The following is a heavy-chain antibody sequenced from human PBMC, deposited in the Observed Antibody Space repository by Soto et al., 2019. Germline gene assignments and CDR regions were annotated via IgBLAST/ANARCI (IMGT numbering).Heavy chain of an antibody. CDR2: IYYSGST. V-gene: IGHV4-31*03. Sequence: SETLSLTCTVSGGSISSGGYYWSWIRQHPGKGLEWIGYIYYSGSTYYNPSLKSRVTISVDTSKNQFSLKLSSVTAADTAVYYCARAERGYSYGRYNWFDPWGQGTLVTVSS. CDR1: GGSISSGGYY. J-gene: IGHJ5*02. CDR3: ARAERGYSYGRYNWFDP. D-gene: IGHD5-18*01.